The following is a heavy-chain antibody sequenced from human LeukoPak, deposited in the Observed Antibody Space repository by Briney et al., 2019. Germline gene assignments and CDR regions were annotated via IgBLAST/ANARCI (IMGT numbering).Heavy chain of an antibody. Sequence: SETLSLTCTVSGGSISSYYWGWIRQPPGKGLEWIGSIYYSGSTYYNPSLKSRVTISVDTSKSQFSLKLSSVTAADTAVYYCARFTRQTPAAVNYYYYYGMDVWGQGTTVTVSS. CDR1: GGSISSYY. D-gene: IGHD6-13*01. CDR2: IYYSGST. V-gene: IGHV4-39*01. CDR3: ARFTRQTPAAVNYYYYYGMDV. J-gene: IGHJ6*02.